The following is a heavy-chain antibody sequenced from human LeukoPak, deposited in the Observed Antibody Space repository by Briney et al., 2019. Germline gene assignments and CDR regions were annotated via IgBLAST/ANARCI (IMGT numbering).Heavy chain of an antibody. D-gene: IGHD1/OR15-1a*01. J-gene: IGHJ3*02. CDR1: GFTFSSYA. CDR3: ARGVNNWNIDVFDI. Sequence: PGGSLRLSCAASGFTFSSYAMSWIRQPPGKGLEWIGYIYYSGSTNYNPSLKSRVTISVDTSKNQFSLKLSSVTAAETAVYFCARGVNNWNIDVFDIWGQGTMVTVSS. V-gene: IGHV4-59*12. CDR2: IYYSGST.